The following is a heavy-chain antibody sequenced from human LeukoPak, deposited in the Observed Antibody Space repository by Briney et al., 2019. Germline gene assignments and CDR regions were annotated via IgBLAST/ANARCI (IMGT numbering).Heavy chain of an antibody. D-gene: IGHD3-10*01. CDR2: IKSKTVGGTT. CDR3: ATEYYGSFNF. V-gene: IGHV3-15*01. CDR1: GFTFTNAW. J-gene: IGHJ4*02. Sequence: GGSLRLSCAASGFTFTNAWMSWVRQAPGKGLEWVGRIKSKTVGGTTDYAVPVKGRFTISRDDSKNTLYLQMNSLLTGDTAVYFCATEYYGSFNFWGQGVLVTVSS.